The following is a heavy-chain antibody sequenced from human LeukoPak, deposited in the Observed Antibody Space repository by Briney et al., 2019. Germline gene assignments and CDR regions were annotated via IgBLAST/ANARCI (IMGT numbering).Heavy chain of an antibody. Sequence: PSETLSLTCAVSGGSISSGGYAWSWIRQTPGKGPEWVGYMYPDGSAHYRLSLKSRVIISLDTSKNQFSLKLNSVTAADTAVYYCAREGLGGLYFDYWGQGTLVTVSS. J-gene: IGHJ4*02. V-gene: IGHV4-30-2*01. CDR2: MYPDGSA. D-gene: IGHD3-16*01. CDR1: GGSISSGGYA. CDR3: AREGLGGLYFDY.